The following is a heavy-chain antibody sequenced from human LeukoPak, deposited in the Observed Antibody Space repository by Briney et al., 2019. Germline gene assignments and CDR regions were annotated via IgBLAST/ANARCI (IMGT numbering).Heavy chain of an antibody. CDR3: ARNLVTMVRGVIIGYFDY. D-gene: IGHD3-10*01. Sequence: SETLSLTCTVSGGSISSYYWSWIRQPPGKGLEWIGYIYYSGSTYYNPSLKSRVTISVDTSKNQFSLKLSSVTAADTAVYYCARNLVTMVRGVIIGYFDYWGQGTLVTVSS. CDR2: IYYSGST. V-gene: IGHV4-59*12. CDR1: GGSISSYY. J-gene: IGHJ4*02.